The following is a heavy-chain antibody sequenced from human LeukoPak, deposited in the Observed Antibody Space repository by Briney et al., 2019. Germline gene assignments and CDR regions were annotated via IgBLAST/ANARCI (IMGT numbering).Heavy chain of an antibody. D-gene: IGHD6-19*01. Sequence: SETLSLTCTVSGGSISSYYWSWIRQPPGKGLEWIGYIYYSGSTNYNPSLKSRVTISVDTSKNQFSLKLSSVTAADTAVYYCAREEAVAGTADYWGQGTLVTVSS. V-gene: IGHV4-59*12. CDR1: GGSISSYY. CDR2: IYYSGST. J-gene: IGHJ4*02. CDR3: AREEAVAGTADY.